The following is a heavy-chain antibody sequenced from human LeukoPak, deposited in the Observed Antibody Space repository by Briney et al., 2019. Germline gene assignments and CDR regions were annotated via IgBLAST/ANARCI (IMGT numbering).Heavy chain of an antibody. V-gene: IGHV3-7*01. Sequence: PGGSLRLSCAASGFTFSSYWMSWVRQAPGKGLEWVANIKQDGSEKYYVDSVKGRFTISRDNAKNSLYLQMNSLRAEDTAVYYCARSSSGYYSALFDYWGQGTLVTVSS. CDR3: ARSSSGYYSALFDY. J-gene: IGHJ4*02. D-gene: IGHD3-22*01. CDR1: GFTFSSYW. CDR2: IKQDGSEK.